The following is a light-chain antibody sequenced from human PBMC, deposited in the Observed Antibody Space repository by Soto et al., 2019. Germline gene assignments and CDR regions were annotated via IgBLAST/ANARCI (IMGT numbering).Light chain of an antibody. CDR1: SSNIGAGYD. Sequence: QSVLTQPPSVSGAPGQRVTISCTGSSSNIGAGYDVHWYQQLPGTAPKLLIYGNSNLPSGVPDRFSGSKSGTSASLAITGLQAEDEADYYCQSYDSSLSHVVFGGGTKLTVL. CDR2: GNS. CDR3: QSYDSSLSHVV. V-gene: IGLV1-40*01. J-gene: IGLJ2*01.